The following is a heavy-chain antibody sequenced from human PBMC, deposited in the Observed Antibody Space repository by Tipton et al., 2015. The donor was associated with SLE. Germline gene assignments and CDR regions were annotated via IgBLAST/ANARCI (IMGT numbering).Heavy chain of an antibody. D-gene: IGHD2-21*02. CDR2: IYYSGST. CDR3: ARGMLVPAMFDL. V-gene: IGHV4-59*11. Sequence: TLSLTCTVSGGSISSHYWSWIRQPPGKGLEWIGYIYYSGSTYYNPSLNSRVTISVDTSKEQVSLKLTSVTAADTAVYYCARGMLVPAMFDLWGQGALVTVSS. J-gene: IGHJ5*02. CDR1: GGSISSHY.